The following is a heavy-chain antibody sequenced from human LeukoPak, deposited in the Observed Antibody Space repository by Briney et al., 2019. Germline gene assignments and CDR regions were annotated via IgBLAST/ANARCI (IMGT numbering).Heavy chain of an antibody. CDR1: GFTFSSYA. V-gene: IGHV3-23*01. CDR3: AKGPRVPAADFYFDY. Sequence: GGSLRLSCAASGFTFSSYAMSWVRQAPGKGLEWVSAISGSGGSTYYADSVKGQFTISRDNSKNTLYLQMNSLRAEDTAIYYCAKGPRVPAADFYFDYWGQGTLVTVSS. J-gene: IGHJ4*02. D-gene: IGHD2-2*01. CDR2: ISGSGGST.